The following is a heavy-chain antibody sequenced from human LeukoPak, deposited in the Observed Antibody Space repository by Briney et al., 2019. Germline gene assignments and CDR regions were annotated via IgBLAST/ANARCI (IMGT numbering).Heavy chain of an antibody. Sequence: SETVSLTCTVSGGSISGSYWSWIRQPPGKGLEWIGFFSYSGTTNYNPSLRSRVSISVDTSKNQFSLKLTSVTAADTAVYYCARVPTITFFDYWGQGTLVTVSS. J-gene: IGHJ4*02. CDR1: GGSISGSY. CDR3: ARVPTITFFDY. CDR2: FSYSGTT. D-gene: IGHD3-10*01. V-gene: IGHV4-59*12.